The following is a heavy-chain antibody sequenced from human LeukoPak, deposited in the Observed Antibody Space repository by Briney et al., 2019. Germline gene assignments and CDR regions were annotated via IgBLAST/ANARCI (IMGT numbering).Heavy chain of an antibody. D-gene: IGHD3-3*01. CDR2: ISAYNGNT. CDR1: GYTFTSYG. J-gene: IGHJ4*02. Sequence: GASVKVSCKASGYTFTSYGISWVRQAPGQGLEWMGWISAYNGNTNYAQKLQGRVTMTTDTSTSTAYMELRSLRSDDTAVYYCARDLSWWSRITIFGVVFPLDYWGQGTLVTVSS. CDR3: ARDLSWWSRITIFGVVFPLDY. V-gene: IGHV1-18*01.